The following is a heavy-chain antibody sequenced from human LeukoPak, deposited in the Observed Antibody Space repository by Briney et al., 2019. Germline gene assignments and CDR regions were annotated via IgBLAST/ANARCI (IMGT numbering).Heavy chain of an antibody. Sequence: GGSLRLSCAASGFTVSSKYMSWVGQTPGKGLQWVALIYSSGDAYTPDSVKGRFTISRDDSENTLYLQMDSLRAEDTAVYYCATGYYFGSGSYGYLDYWGQGTLVTVSS. CDR3: ATGYYFGSGSYGYLDY. J-gene: IGHJ4*02. CDR1: GFTVSSKY. V-gene: IGHV3-53*01. D-gene: IGHD3-10*01. CDR2: IYSSGDA.